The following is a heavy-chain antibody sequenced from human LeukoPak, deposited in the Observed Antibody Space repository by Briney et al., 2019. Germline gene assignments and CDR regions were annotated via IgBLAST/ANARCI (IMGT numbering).Heavy chain of an antibody. CDR2: ISYDGSNK. V-gene: IGHV3-30*04. CDR1: GFTFSDYS. Sequence: GGPLRLSCAASGFTFSDYSMHWVRQAPGKGLEWVAVISYDGSNKYYADSVKGRFTISRDNSKNTLYLQMNSLRAEDTAVYYCARVGIWGQGTMVTVSS. J-gene: IGHJ3*02. CDR3: ARVGI.